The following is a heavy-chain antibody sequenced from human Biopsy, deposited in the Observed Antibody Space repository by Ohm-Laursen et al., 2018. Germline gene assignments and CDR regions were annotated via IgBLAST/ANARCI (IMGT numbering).Heavy chain of an antibody. V-gene: IGHV1-24*01. J-gene: IGHJ4*02. Sequence: GVSVKVSCKVSGYSVTELSMHWVRQAPGQGLEWMGGFAPENGRIVYSQKFQGRVTMTEDTSTNTAYMEVWRLRSDDTAVYYCAADINVWNVNYWGQGTQVIVSS. CDR1: GYSVTELS. CDR2: FAPENGRI. D-gene: IGHD1-1*01. CDR3: AADINVWNVNY.